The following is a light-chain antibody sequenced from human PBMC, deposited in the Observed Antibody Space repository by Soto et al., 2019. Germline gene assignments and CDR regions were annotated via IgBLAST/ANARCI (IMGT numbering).Light chain of an antibody. CDR1: SSNIGEGYG. CDR3: QSYDSSLSGGV. CDR2: GNS. V-gene: IGLV1-40*01. J-gene: IGLJ3*02. Sequence: QSVLTQPPSVSGAPGQRVTISCTGSSSNIGEGYGVHWYQQLPGTAPKLLIYGNSNRPSGVPDRFSGSKSGTSASLAITGLQAEDEADYYCQSYDSSLSGGVFGGGTKLTVL.